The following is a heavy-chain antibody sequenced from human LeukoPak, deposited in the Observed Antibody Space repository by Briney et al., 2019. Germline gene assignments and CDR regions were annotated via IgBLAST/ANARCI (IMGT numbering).Heavy chain of an antibody. CDR3: ARQVVTLSSDAFDI. CDR2: INSDGSSR. V-gene: IGHV3-74*01. D-gene: IGHD2-21*02. J-gene: IGHJ3*02. Sequence: GGSLRPSCAASGFTFSSYWMYWVRQVPGKGLVWVSRINSDGSSRSYADSVKGRLTISRDNAKNTLYLQMNSLRAEDTAVYYCARQVVTLSSDAFDIWGQGTMVTVSS. CDR1: GFTFSSYW.